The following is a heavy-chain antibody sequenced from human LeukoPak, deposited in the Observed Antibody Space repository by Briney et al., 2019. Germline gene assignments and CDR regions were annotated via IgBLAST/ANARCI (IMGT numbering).Heavy chain of an antibody. J-gene: IGHJ4*02. CDR2: IYAGDSHT. CDR3: ARAYCSGGRCYVWDY. V-gene: IGHV5-51*01. Sequence: GESLKISCKNSGYSFTNYWIGWVRQMSGKGLEWMGIIYAGDSHTRYSPSFQGQVTISADKSISTAYLQWSSLKASDTAMYYCARAYCSGGRCYVWDYWGQGTLVTVSS. CDR1: GYSFTNYW. D-gene: IGHD2-15*01.